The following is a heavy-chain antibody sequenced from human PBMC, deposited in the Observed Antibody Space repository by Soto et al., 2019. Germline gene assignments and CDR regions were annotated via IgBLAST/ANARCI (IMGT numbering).Heavy chain of an antibody. D-gene: IGHD5-18*01. Sequence: QVQLVESGGGVVQPGRSLRLSCAASGFTFSSYGMHWVRQAPGKGLEWVAVISYDGSNKYYADSVKGRFTISRDNCKNTLYLQMNSLRAEDTAVYYCAKGGYSYGYDYWGQGRLVTVSS. V-gene: IGHV3-30*18. J-gene: IGHJ4*02. CDR2: ISYDGSNK. CDR3: AKGGYSYGYDY. CDR1: GFTFSSYG.